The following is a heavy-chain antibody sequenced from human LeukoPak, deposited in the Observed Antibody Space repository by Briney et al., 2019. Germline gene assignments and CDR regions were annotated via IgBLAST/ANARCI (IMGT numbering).Heavy chain of an antibody. CDR1: GXTFSSYG. CDR2: IWYDGSNK. CDR3: VKRTGGNIVLAYDY. V-gene: IGHV3-33*06. D-gene: IGHD2-8*02. J-gene: IGHJ4*02. Sequence: GRSLRLSCAASGXTFSSYGMHWVRQAPGKGQEWVAVIWYDGSNKYYADSVKGRFTISRDNSKNTLYLQMNSLRAEDTAVYYCVKRTGGNIVLAYDYWGQGTLVTVSS.